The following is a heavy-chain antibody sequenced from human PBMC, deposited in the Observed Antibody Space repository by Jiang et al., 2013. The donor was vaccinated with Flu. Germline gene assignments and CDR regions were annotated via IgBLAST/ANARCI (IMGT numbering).Heavy chain of an antibody. J-gene: IGHJ3*02. Sequence: AASGFTFSSYGMHWVRQAPGKGLEWVAVIWYDGSNKYYADSVKGRFTISRDNSKNTLYLQMNSLRAEDTAVYYCARDSDRGAFDIWGQGTMVTVSS. CDR1: GFTFSSYG. CDR2: IWYDGSNK. V-gene: IGHV3-33*01. CDR3: ARDSDRGAFDI.